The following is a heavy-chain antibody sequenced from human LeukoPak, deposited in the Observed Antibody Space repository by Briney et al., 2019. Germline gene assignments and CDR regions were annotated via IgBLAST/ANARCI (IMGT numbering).Heavy chain of an antibody. J-gene: IGHJ4*02. Sequence: PSETLSLTCTVSGGSISSYYWSWIRQPPGKGLEWIGYIYYSGSTNYNPSLKSRVTISVDTSKNQFSLKLSSVTAADTAVYYCARRRVAAAGTAYYFDYWGQGILVTVSS. D-gene: IGHD6-13*01. CDR1: GGSISSYY. CDR3: ARRRVAAAGTAYYFDY. V-gene: IGHV4-59*08. CDR2: IYYSGST.